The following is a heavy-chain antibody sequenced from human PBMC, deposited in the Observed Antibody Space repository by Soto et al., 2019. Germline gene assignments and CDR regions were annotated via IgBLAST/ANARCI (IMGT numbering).Heavy chain of an antibody. J-gene: IGHJ6*02. V-gene: IGHV1-69*06. CDR2: IIPIFGTA. Sequence: SVKVSCKASGGTFSSYAISWVRQAPGQGLEWMGGIIPIFGTANYAQKFQGRVTITADKSTSTAYMELSSLRSEDTAVYYCASFVDTAMVGAYYYYGMDVWGQGTTATVSS. CDR3: ASFVDTAMVGAYYYYGMDV. D-gene: IGHD5-18*01. CDR1: GGTFSSYA.